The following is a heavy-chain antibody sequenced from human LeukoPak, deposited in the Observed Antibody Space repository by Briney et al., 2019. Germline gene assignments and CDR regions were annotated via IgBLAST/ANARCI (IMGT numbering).Heavy chain of an antibody. J-gene: IGHJ5*01. CDR3: AREDYSGGNNWFDF. Sequence: PSETLSLTCTVSGGSINNYYWSWVRQPPGEGLEWVGSLFYSGSTNDNPSLKSRVIISVDTSNNQFSLKMSSVTAADTAVYYCAREDYSGGNNWFDFWGQGTLVSVSS. CDR2: LFYSGST. CDR1: GGSINNYY. V-gene: IGHV4-59*01. D-gene: IGHD4-11*01.